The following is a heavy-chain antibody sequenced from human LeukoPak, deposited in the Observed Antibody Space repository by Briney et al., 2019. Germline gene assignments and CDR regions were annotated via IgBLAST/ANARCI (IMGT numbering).Heavy chain of an antibody. CDR3: AKDPRLWGFTPYYFDY. CDR1: GFTFSSYA. Sequence: PGGSLRLSCAASGFTFSSYAMNWVRQAPGKGLEWVSVISGSGGRTYYADSVKGRFTISRDTSKNTLYLQMNSLRAEDTAVYYCAKDPRLWGFTPYYFDYWGHGILVTVSS. CDR2: ISGSGGRT. V-gene: IGHV3-23*01. D-gene: IGHD3-10*01. J-gene: IGHJ4*01.